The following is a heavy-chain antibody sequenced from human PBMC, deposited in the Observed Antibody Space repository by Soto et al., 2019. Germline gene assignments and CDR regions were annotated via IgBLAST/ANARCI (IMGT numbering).Heavy chain of an antibody. CDR3: ARQNIFGVPPSYYYYYGMDV. V-gene: IGHV5-51*01. J-gene: IGHJ6*02. CDR1: GYSFISYW. D-gene: IGHD3-3*02. CDR2: IYPGDSDT. Sequence: LGESLKISCKGSGYSFISYWIGWVRQMPGKGLEWMGIIYPGDSDTRYSPSFQGQVTISADKSISTAYLQWSSLKASDTAMYYCARQNIFGVPPSYYYYYGMDVWGQGTTVTASS.